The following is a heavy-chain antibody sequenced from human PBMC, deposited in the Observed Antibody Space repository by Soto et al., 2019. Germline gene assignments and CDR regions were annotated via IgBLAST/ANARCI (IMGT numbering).Heavy chain of an antibody. CDR2: ISSNGGST. D-gene: IGHD4-17*01. CDR3: ARGFSKSLTTVKPPIDY. J-gene: IGHJ4*02. CDR1: GFTFSSYA. V-gene: IGHV3-64*02. Sequence: PGGSLRLSCAASGFTFSSYAMHWVRQAPGKGLEYVSAISSNGGSTYYADSVKGRFTISRDNSKNTLYLQMGSLRAEDTAVYYCARGFSKSLTTVKPPIDYWGQGTLVTVSS.